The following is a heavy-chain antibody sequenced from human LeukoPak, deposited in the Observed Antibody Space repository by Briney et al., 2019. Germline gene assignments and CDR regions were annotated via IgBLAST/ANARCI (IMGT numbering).Heavy chain of an antibody. CDR1: GFTFSSYW. J-gene: IGHJ4*02. V-gene: IGHV3-7*01. D-gene: IGHD6-13*01. CDR3: ARVMAAAGADHLDY. Sequence: GGSQRLCCAASGFTFSSYWMSWVRQAPGKGLEWVANIKQDGSEKYYVDSVKGRFTISRDNAKNSLYLQMNSLRAEDTAVYYCARVMAAAGADHLDYWGQGTLVTVSS. CDR2: IKQDGSEK.